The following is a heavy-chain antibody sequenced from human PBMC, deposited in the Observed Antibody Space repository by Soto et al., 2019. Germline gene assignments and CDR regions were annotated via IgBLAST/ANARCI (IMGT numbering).Heavy chain of an antibody. CDR2: IYYSGST. J-gene: IGHJ4*02. V-gene: IGHV4-59*01. CDR1: GGSMSSYY. Sequence: SSETLSLTCTVSGGSMSSYYWSWIRQPPGKGLEWIGYIYYSGSTNYNPSLKSRVTISVDTSKNQFSLKLSSVTAADTAVYYCARESDCSSTSCYGGFDYWGQGTLVTVSS. D-gene: IGHD2-2*01. CDR3: ARESDCSSTSCYGGFDY.